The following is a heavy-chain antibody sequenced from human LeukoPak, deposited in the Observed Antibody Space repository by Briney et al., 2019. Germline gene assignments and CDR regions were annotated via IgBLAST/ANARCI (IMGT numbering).Heavy chain of an antibody. V-gene: IGHV1-46*02. D-gene: IGHD6-19*01. CDR3: ARQGTYSSAIGMGY. Sequence: ASVQVSCKASGYTFNNHYMYWVRQAPGQGLEWMGVINPSGGSTSYAQKFQGRVTMTRDTSTRTVYMEVNSLRSEDTAVYYCARQGTYSSAIGMGYWGQGTLVTVSS. CDR2: INPSGGST. CDR1: GYTFNNHY. J-gene: IGHJ4*02.